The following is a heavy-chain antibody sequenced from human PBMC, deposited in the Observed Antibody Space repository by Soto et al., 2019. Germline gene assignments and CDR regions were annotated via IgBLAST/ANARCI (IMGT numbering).Heavy chain of an antibody. CDR1: GFTCSGHA. CDR2: ISGGGGTT. CDR3: AKAQAAIGTISRFFQL. D-gene: IGHD6-13*01. Sequence: VGSLRLRWAVAGFTCSGHAVSWVRQAPRKGLEWVSGISGGGGTTYYADSVKGRFTISRDNSKNTLYLQVNSLRAEDTAVYYCAKAQAAIGTISRFFQLLVQGNLVTVS. J-gene: IGHJ1*01. V-gene: IGHV3-23*01.